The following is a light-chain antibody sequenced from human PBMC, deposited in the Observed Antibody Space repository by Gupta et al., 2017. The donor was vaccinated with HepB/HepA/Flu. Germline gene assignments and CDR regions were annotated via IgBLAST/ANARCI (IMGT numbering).Light chain of an antibody. CDR3: QWRSNGHEKRT. Sequence: EIVLTQSPDTLSLSPGERATLSCRASQSVSRYFAWYQKKPGQAPRLVIYEASSRAHGIPARCSGSGDGTDVTITIMNRDHDDSAIYFCQWRSNGHEKRTFGTGTMVEIK. CDR2: EAS. CDR1: QSVSRY. V-gene: IGKV3D-11*02. J-gene: IGKJ4*01.